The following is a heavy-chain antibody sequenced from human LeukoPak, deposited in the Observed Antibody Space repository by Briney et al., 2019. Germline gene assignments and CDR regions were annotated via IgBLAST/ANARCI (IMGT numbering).Heavy chain of an antibody. J-gene: IGHJ3*02. V-gene: IGHV4-4*07. CDR2: IYTSGST. D-gene: IGHD4-17*01. CDR1: GGSISSYY. Sequence: SETLSLTCTVSGGSISSYYWSWIRQPAGKGLEWIGRIYTSGSTNYNPSLKSRVTMSVDTSKNQFSLKLSSVTVADTAVYYCARVGDYGDYKPDDAFDIWGQGTMVTVSS. CDR3: ARVGDYGDYKPDDAFDI.